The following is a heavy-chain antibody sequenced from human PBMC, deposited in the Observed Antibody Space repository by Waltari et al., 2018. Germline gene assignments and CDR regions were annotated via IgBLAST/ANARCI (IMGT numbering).Heavy chain of an antibody. Sequence: QLQLQESGPGLVKPSETLSLTCTVSGGSISSSSYYWGWIRQPPGKGLEWIGSIEYRGRTYHNPSIKGRVTISVETSKNQCSLKLSSVTAADTAVYYCASLYCSSTSCERIYYYYGMDVWGQGTTVTVSS. CDR1: GGSISSSSYY. CDR2: IEYRGRT. V-gene: IGHV4-39*01. D-gene: IGHD2-2*01. CDR3: ASLYCSSTSCERIYYYYGMDV. J-gene: IGHJ6*02.